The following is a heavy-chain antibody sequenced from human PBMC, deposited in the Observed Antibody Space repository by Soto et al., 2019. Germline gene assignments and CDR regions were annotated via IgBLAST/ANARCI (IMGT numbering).Heavy chain of an antibody. J-gene: IGHJ5*02. CDR1: GYTLTTFW. CDR2: VDPRDSYT. Sequence: GESLKISCNALGYTLTTFWISWVRQMPGKGLEWMGRVDPRDSYTNYSPSFEGHVTISVDKSINAAYLQWGSLRASDTAIYCCARLYCTTNTCDSWFDPWGHGTLVTVYS. V-gene: IGHV5-10-1*01. D-gene: IGHD2-8*01. CDR3: ARLYCTTNTCDSWFDP.